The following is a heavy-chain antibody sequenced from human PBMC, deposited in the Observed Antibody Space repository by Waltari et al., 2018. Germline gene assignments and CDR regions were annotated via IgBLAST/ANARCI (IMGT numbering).Heavy chain of an antibody. CDR3: LGGSFNAFDI. J-gene: IGHJ3*02. CDR2: IIPIFGTA. CDR1: SYA. D-gene: IGHD2-15*01. V-gene: IGHV1-69*06. Sequence: SYAIRWVRQAPGQGLEWMGRIIPIFGTANYAQKFQGRVTINADKSTSTAYMELSSLRSEDTAVYYCLGGSFNAFDIWGQGTMVTVSS.